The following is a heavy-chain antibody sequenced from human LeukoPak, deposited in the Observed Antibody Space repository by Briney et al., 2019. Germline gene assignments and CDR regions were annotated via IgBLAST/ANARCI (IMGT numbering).Heavy chain of an antibody. CDR2: INHSGST. D-gene: IGHD2-2*01. V-gene: IGHV4-34*01. CDR1: GGSFSGYY. J-gene: IGHJ4*02. Sequence: PSETLSLTCAVYGGSFSGYYWSWIRQPPGKGLEWIGEINHSGSTNYNPSLKSRVTISVDTSKNQFSLKLSSVTAADTAVYYCARGYCSNTSCYAPQAFDYWGQGTLVTVSS. CDR3: ARGYCSNTSCYAPQAFDY.